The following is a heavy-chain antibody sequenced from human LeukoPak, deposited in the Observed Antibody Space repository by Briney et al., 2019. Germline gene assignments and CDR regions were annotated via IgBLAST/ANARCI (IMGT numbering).Heavy chain of an antibody. Sequence: ASVKVSCKASGYTFTSYYMHWVRQAPGQGLEWMGIINPSGGSTTYAQKFQGRVTITRDTSASTAYMELSSLRSEDMAVYYCARGQYSSSWYQRPAGAFDIWGQGTMVTVSS. D-gene: IGHD6-13*01. CDR2: INPSGGST. J-gene: IGHJ3*02. V-gene: IGHV1-46*01. CDR3: ARGQYSSSWYQRPAGAFDI. CDR1: GYTFTSYY.